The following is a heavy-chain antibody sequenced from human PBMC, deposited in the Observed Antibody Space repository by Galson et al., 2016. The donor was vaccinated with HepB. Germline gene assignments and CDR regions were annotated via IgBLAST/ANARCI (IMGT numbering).Heavy chain of an antibody. D-gene: IGHD6-6*01. J-gene: IGHJ4*02. CDR2: ISPGGSYT. V-gene: IGHV5-10-1*01. Sequence: QSGAEVKEPGESLRISCEGSGDSFDRHWVTWVRQMPGKGLEWLGRISPGGSYTDYSPSFRGHATISLDKSISTADLQWGSLKASDTAMYYCFLVDPDYWGQGTLVTVSS. CDR3: FLVDPDY. CDR1: GDSFDRHW.